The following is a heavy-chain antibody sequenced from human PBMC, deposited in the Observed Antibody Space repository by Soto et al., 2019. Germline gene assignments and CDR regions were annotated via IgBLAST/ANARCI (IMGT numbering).Heavy chain of an antibody. D-gene: IGHD4-17*01. CDR2: INPNSGGT. CDR1: GYTFTGYY. V-gene: IGHV1-2*04. J-gene: IGHJ6*02. Sequence: ASVKVSCKASGYTFTGYYMHWVRQAPGQGLEWMGWINPNSGGTNYAQKFQGWVTMTRDKSISTAYMELSRLRSYFTAVYYCARAPWDKGAPNGGVATVTTGYYYYYYGMDVWGQGTTVTVSS. CDR3: ARAPWDKGAPNGGVATVTTGYYYYYYGMDV.